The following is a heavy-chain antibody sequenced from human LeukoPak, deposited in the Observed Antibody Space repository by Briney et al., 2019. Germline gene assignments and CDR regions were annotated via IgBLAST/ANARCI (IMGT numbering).Heavy chain of an antibody. V-gene: IGHV3-33*01. J-gene: IGHJ4*02. Sequence: GGSLRPSCAASGFTFSSYGMHWVRQAPGKGLEWVAVIWYDGSNKYYADSVKGRFTISRDNSKNTLYLQMNSLRAEDTAVYYCARDFGSGYYPYYFDYWGQGTLVTVSS. D-gene: IGHD3-22*01. CDR3: ARDFGSGYYPYYFDY. CDR1: GFTFSSYG. CDR2: IWYDGSNK.